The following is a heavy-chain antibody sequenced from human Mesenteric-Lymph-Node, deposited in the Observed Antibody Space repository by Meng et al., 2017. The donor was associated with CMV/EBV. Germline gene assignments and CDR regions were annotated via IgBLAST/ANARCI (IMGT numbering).Heavy chain of an antibody. Sequence: GSLRLSCTVSGGSISSSSYYWGWIRQPPGKGLEWIGSIYYSGSTYYNPSLKSRVTISVDTSKNQFSLKLSSVTAADTAVYYCATSRIIMVRVDYWGQGTLVTVSS. V-gene: IGHV4-39*01. CDR3: ATSRIIMVRVDY. J-gene: IGHJ4*02. D-gene: IGHD3-10*01. CDR1: GGSISSSSYY. CDR2: IYYSGST.